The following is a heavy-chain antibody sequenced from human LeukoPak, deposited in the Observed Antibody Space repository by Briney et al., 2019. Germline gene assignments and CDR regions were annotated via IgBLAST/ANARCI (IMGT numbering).Heavy chain of an antibody. CDR2: INHSGST. CDR1: GGSFSGYY. Sequence: SETLSLTCAVYGGSFSGYYWSWIRQPPGKGLEWIGEINHSGSTNYNPSLKSRVTISVDTSKNQFSLKLSSVTAADTAVYYCGSRYCSSTRCYWTFDFLGQGTLVTVSS. V-gene: IGHV4-34*01. J-gene: IGHJ4*02. CDR3: GSRYCSSTRCYWTFDF. D-gene: IGHD2-2*01.